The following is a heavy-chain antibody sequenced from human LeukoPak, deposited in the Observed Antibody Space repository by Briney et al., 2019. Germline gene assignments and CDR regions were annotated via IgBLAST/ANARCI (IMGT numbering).Heavy chain of an antibody. Sequence: GRSLRLSCSASGFTFSAYTMHWVRQAPGKGLEWVAIVFYDGSNKYYADSVKGRFTISRDNSKNTLYLQMNSLRAEDTAVYYCAKDQGDIVVVVAATWGQGTLVTVSS. CDR2: VFYDGSNK. CDR1: GFTFSAYT. D-gene: IGHD2-15*01. J-gene: IGHJ4*02. CDR3: AKDQGDIVVVVAAT. V-gene: IGHV3-30-3*01.